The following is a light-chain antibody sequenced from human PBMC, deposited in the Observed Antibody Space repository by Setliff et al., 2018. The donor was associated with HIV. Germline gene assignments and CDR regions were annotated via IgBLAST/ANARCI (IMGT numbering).Light chain of an antibody. CDR2: EVS. Sequence: QSALTQPASVSGSPGQSITLSCTGTSSDVGSYNLVSWFQQHPGKAPKLIIYEVSKRPSGVSSRFSGSKSGNTASLTISGLQAGDEADYYCCSYAGRYTPYVFGTGTKSPS. CDR1: SSDVGSYNL. J-gene: IGLJ1*01. V-gene: IGLV2-23*02. CDR3: CSYAGRYTPYV.